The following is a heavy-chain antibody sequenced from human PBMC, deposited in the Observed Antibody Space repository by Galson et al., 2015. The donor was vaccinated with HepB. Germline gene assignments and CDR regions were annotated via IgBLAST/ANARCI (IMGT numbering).Heavy chain of an antibody. Sequence: SLRLSCAASGFTFSRYGMHWVRQAPGKGLEWVAVISYDGSNKYYADSVKGRFTISRDNSKNTLYLQMNSLRAEDTAVYYCAKERAVRASFDYWGQGTLVTVSS. CDR1: GFTFSRYG. J-gene: IGHJ4*02. CDR2: ISYDGSNK. D-gene: IGHD6-6*01. V-gene: IGHV3-30*18. CDR3: AKERAVRASFDY.